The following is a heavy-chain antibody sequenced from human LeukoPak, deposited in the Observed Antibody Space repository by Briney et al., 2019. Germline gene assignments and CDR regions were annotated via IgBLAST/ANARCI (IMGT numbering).Heavy chain of an antibody. CDR1: GYTFTSYY. V-gene: IGHV1-46*01. D-gene: IGHD1-1*01. CDR2: IDPSGGST. CDR3: ARARPGTTFDY. J-gene: IGHJ4*02. Sequence: GASVKVSCKASGYTFTSYYMHWVRQAPGQGLEWMGLIDPSGGSTSYAQKFKGRVTMTRDTSTSTVYMELSSLRSDDTAVYYCARARPGTTFDYWGQGTLVTVSS.